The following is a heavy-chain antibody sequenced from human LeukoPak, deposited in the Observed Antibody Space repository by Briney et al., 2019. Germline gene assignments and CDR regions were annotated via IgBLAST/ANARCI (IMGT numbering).Heavy chain of an antibody. V-gene: IGHV3-30*18. CDR1: GFTFSSYG. D-gene: IGHD6-19*01. Sequence: GGSLRLSCAASGFTFSSYGMHWVRQAPGKGLEWVAVISYDGSNKYYADSVKGRFTISRDNSKNTLYLQTNSLRAEDTAVYYCAKEPYSSGWSGWYFDLWGRGTLVTVSS. CDR2: ISYDGSNK. CDR3: AKEPYSSGWSGWYFDL. J-gene: IGHJ2*01.